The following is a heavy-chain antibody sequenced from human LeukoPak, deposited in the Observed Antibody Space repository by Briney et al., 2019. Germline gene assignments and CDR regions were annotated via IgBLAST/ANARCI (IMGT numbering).Heavy chain of an antibody. CDR2: INHSGST. V-gene: IGHV4-34*01. CDR1: GGSFSGYY. J-gene: IGHJ4*02. CDR3: ARSSGTVFITADY. D-gene: IGHD1-14*01. Sequence: SETLSLTCAVYGGSFSGYYWSWIRQPPGKGLEWIGEINHSGSTNYNPSLKSRVTISVDTSKNQFSLKLSSVTAADTAVYYCARSSGTVFITADYWGQGTVVTVSS.